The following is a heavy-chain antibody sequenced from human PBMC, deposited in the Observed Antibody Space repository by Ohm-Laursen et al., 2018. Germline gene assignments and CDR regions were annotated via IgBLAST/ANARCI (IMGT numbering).Heavy chain of an antibody. V-gene: IGHV3-7*01. CDR2: IYKDGREK. CDR3: ATLQWMITSPLHGY. Sequence: SLRLSCAASGFTVNNNYMSWVRQAPGKGLEWLANIYKDGREKYYEDSLKGRFTISRDNAKNSLYLQMNSLRAEDTAVYYCATLQWMITSPLHGYWGQGTLVTVSS. CDR1: GFTVNNNY. J-gene: IGHJ4*02. D-gene: IGHD3-16*01.